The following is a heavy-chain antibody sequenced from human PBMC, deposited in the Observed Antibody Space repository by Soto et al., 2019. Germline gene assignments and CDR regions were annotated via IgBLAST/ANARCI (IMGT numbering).Heavy chain of an antibody. V-gene: IGHV6-1*01. J-gene: IGHJ6*02. CDR1: GDSVASNSAA. CDR2: TYYRSKWYY. D-gene: IGHD6-6*01. CDR3: ARIHSSSSSDMDV. Sequence: SQTLSITCVISGDSVASNSAAWNWIRQSPSRGLEWLGRTYYRSKWYYGYAVSVKSRITINPDTSKNQFSLQLNSVTPEDTAVYYCARIHSSSSSDMDVWGQGTTVTVSS.